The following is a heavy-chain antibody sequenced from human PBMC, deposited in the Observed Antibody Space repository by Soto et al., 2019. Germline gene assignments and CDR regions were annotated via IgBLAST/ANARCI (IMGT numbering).Heavy chain of an antibody. V-gene: IGHV3-23*01. CDR3: AKDCLRGSGSYVFDY. J-gene: IGHJ4*02. CDR1: GFTFSSYA. Sequence: EVQLLESGGGLVQPGGSLRLSCAASGFTFSSYAMSWVRQAPGKGLEWVSAISGSGGSTYYADSVKGRFTISRDNAKNTLYLQMNSLRAEDTAVYYCAKDCLRGSGSYVFDYWGQGTLVTVSS. D-gene: IGHD3-10*01. CDR2: ISGSGGST.